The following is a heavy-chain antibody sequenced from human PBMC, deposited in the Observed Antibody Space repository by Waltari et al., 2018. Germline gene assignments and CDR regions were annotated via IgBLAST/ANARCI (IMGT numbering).Heavy chain of an antibody. CDR3: AKPAGYSSSWYN. Sequence: EVQLVESGGGLVQPGGSLSLSCSASGFTFSSYAMSWVRQAPGKGLEWVSAISGSGGSTYYADSGKGRFTISRDNAKNTLYLQMNRLRAEDTAVYYCAKPAGYSSSWYNWGQGTLVTVSS. D-gene: IGHD6-13*01. CDR1: GFTFSSYA. V-gene: IGHV3-23*04. CDR2: ISGSGGST. J-gene: IGHJ4*02.